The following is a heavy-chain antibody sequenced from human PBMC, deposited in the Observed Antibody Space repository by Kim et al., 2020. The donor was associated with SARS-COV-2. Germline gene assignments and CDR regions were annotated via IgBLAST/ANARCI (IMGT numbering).Heavy chain of an antibody. D-gene: IGHD3-3*01. CDR2: IYYSGST. V-gene: IGHV4-39*01. CDR3: ARHFTIFGVVGSWFDP. Sequence: SETLSLTCTVSGGSISSSSYYWGWIRQPPGKGLEWIGSIYYSGSTYYNPSLKSRVTISVDTSKNQFSLKLSSVTAADTAVYYCARHFTIFGVVGSWFDPWGQGTLVTVSS. J-gene: IGHJ5*02. CDR1: GGSISSSSYY.